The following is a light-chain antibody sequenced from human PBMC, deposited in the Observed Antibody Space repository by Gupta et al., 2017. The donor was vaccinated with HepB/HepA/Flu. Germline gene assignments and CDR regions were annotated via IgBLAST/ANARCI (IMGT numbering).Light chain of an antibody. CDR1: QNVNSN. J-gene: IGKJ4*01. CDR3: QQYNRWPVS. CDR2: DAS. Sequence: IVMPQSLDPLSVPPGDRARFSCRASQNVNSNLAWYQQKPGKAPKLLIYDASTGATDIPSRFSGGGSATEFTLTISSLQPEDFAVYYCQQYNRWPVSFGRGTKVEIK. V-gene: IGKV3-15*01.